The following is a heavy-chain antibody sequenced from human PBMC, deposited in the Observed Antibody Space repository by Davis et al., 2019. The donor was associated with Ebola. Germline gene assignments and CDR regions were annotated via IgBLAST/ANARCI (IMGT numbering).Heavy chain of an antibody. CDR2: IWYDGSNK. CDR3: ARETQPYYYYYGMDV. Sequence: PGGSLRLSCAASGFTFSSYGMHWVRQAPGKGLEWVAVIWYDGSNKYYADSVKGRFTIPRDNSKNTLYLQMNSLRAEDTAVYYCARETQPYYYYYGMDVWGQGTTVTVSS. D-gene: IGHD6-13*01. V-gene: IGHV3-33*01. CDR1: GFTFSSYG. J-gene: IGHJ6*02.